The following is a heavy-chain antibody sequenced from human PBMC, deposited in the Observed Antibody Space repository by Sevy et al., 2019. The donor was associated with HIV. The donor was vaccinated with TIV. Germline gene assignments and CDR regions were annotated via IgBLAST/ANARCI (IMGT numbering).Heavy chain of an antibody. CDR1: GFTVSSNY. Sequence: GGSLRLSCAASGFTVSSNYMSWVRQAPGKGLEWVSVIYSGGSTYYADSVKGRFTISRDNSKNTLYIQMNSLRAEDTAVYYCARVLLRGWFAKDYYYGMDVWGQGTTVTVSS. V-gene: IGHV3-53*01. CDR2: IYSGGST. J-gene: IGHJ6*02. CDR3: ARVLLRGWFAKDYYYGMDV. D-gene: IGHD6-19*01.